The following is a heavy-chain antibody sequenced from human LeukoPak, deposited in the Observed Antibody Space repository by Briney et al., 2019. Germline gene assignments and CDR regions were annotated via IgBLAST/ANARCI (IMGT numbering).Heavy chain of an antibody. D-gene: IGHD3-10*01. CDR2: INAGNGNT. V-gene: IGHV1-3*01. CDR1: GYTFTSYT. J-gene: IGHJ4*02. Sequence: GASVKVSCKAAGYTFTSYTMHWVRQAPAQRLEWMGWINAGNGNTKYSQKFQGRVTITMDTSASTAYMELSSLRSEDTAVYYCARSRWFGEFLFDYWGQGTLVTVSS. CDR3: ARSRWFGEFLFDY.